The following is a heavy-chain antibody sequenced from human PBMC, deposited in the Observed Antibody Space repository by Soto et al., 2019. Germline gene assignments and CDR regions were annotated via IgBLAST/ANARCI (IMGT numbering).Heavy chain of an antibody. CDR1: GGSFSGYY. CDR2: INHSGST. CDR3: ARGRGRLDIVVVPAAPRYFDY. V-gene: IGHV4-34*01. Sequence: SETLSLTCAVYGGSFSGYYWSWIRQPPGKGLEWIGEINHSGSTNYNPSLKSRVTISVDTSKNQFSLKLSSVTAAGTAVYYCARGRGRLDIVVVPAAPRYFDYWGQGTLVTVSS. J-gene: IGHJ4*02. D-gene: IGHD2-2*03.